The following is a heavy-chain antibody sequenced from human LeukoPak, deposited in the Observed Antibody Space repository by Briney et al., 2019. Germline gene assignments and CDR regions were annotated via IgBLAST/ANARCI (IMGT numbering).Heavy chain of an antibody. D-gene: IGHD3-10*01. CDR2: INPSGGST. V-gene: IGHV1-46*01. CDR1: GYTFTSYH. Sequence: ASVKVSCKASGYTFTSYHMHWVRQAPGQGLEWMGIINPSGGSTSYAQKFQGRVTMTRDTSTSTAYMELSSLRSEDTAVYYCARDREITMVRGVIGGYFDYWGQGTLVTVSS. J-gene: IGHJ4*02. CDR3: ARDREITMVRGVIGGYFDY.